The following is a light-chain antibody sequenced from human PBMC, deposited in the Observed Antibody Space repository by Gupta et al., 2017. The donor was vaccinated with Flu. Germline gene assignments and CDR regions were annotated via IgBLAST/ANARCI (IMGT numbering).Light chain of an antibody. CDR3: SSYTTSSTVV. Sequence: QSALTQPASMSGSPGQSITISCTGTSSDVAGYNFVSWYQQHPGKAPKLMIYEVSNRPAGVSNRFSGSKSGNTASLTISGLQAEDEADYYCSSYTTSSTVVFGGGTKLTVL. CDR1: SSDVAGYNF. J-gene: IGLJ2*01. CDR2: EVS. V-gene: IGLV2-14*01.